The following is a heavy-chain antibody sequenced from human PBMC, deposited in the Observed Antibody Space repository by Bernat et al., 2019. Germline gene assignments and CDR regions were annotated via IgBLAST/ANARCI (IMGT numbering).Heavy chain of an antibody. J-gene: IGHJ4*02. CDR2: IYYSGST. CDR1: GGSISSYY. V-gene: IGHV4-59*08. D-gene: IGHD6-19*01. Sequence: QVQLQESGPGLVKPSETLSLTCTVSGGSISSYYWSWIRQPPGKGLDWIGYIYYSGSTNYNPSLKSRVTISVDTSKNQFSLKLSSVTAADTAVYYCARRSYSSGWFFDYWGQGTLVTVSS. CDR3: ARRSYSSGWFFDY.